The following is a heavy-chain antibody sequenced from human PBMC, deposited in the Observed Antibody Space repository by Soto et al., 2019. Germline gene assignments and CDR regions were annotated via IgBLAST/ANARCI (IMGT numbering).Heavy chain of an antibody. CDR2: IYHSGRT. CDR3: ARVNPPLPAAIIWSGYPNNWFDP. Sequence: SETLSLTCTVSGVSISSGGYYWGWIRQHPGKGLEWIGNIYHSGRTYYDPSLKSRVIMSVDTSKNHFSLNLNSVTAADTAMYYCARVNPPLPAAIIWSGYPNNWFDPWGQGTRVTVSS. D-gene: IGHD2-2*02. V-gene: IGHV4-31*03. J-gene: IGHJ5*02. CDR1: GVSISSGGYY.